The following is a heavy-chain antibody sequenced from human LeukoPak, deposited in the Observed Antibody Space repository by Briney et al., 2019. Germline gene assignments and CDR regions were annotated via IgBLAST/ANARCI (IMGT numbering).Heavy chain of an antibody. CDR2: IYYSGST. D-gene: IGHD2-15*01. CDR3: ARDRTGYCSGGSCYTAQGFDP. CDR1: GESFSGYY. Sequence: SETLSLTCAVYGESFSGYYWSWIRQPPGKGLEWIGYIYYSGSTNYNPSLKSRVTISVDTSKNQFSLKLSSVTAADTAVYYCARDRTGYCSGGSCYTAQGFDPWGQGTLVTVSS. J-gene: IGHJ5*02. V-gene: IGHV4-59*01.